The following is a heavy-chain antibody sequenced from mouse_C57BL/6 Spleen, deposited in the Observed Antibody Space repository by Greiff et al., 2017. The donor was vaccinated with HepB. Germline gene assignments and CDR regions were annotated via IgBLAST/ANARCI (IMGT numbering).Heavy chain of an antibody. CDR3: ASSGYYDFDY. J-gene: IGHJ2*01. CDR2: INPNNGGN. Sequence: EVQLQQSGPELVKPGASVKIPCKASGYTFTDYNMDWVKQSHGKSLEWIGDINPNNGGNIYNQKVKGKATLTVDKSSSTAYMGLRSLTSEDTAVHYCASSGYYDFDYWSQGTTLTVSS. V-gene: IGHV1-18*01. D-gene: IGHD1-1*01. CDR1: GYTFTDYN.